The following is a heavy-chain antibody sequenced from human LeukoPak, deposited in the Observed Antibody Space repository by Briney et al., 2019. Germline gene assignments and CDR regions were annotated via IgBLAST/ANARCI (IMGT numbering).Heavy chain of an antibody. V-gene: IGHV3-64D*09. CDR3: VKARGIQLWLPGDY. CDR2: ISSNGGST. Sequence: PGGSLRLSCAASGFTFSSYAMSWVRQAPGKGLEYVSAISSNGGSTYYGDSVKGRFIISRDNSKNTLYLQMSSLRAEDTAVYYCVKARGIQLWLPGDYWGQGALVTVSS. CDR1: GFTFSSYA. J-gene: IGHJ4*02. D-gene: IGHD5-18*01.